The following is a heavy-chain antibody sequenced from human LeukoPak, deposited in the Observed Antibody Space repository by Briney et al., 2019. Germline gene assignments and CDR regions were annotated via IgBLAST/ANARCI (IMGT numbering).Heavy chain of an antibody. Sequence: GEINHSGSTNYNPSLKSRVTISVDTSKNQFSLKLSSVTAADTAVYYCARSSRFTGYNWFDPWGQGTLVTVSS. D-gene: IGHD3-3*01. CDR3: ARSSRFTGYNWFDP. V-gene: IGHV4-34*01. J-gene: IGHJ5*02. CDR2: INHSGST.